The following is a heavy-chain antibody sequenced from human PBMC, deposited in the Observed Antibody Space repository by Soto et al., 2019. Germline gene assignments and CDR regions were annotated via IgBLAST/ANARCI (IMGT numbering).Heavy chain of an antibody. Sequence: PSETLSLTCTVSGGSISSGDYYWSWIRQPPGKGLEWIGYIYYSGSTYYNLSLKSRVTISVDTSKNQFSLKLSSVTAADTAVYYCARDPILTGYPSVDYYYYGMDVWGQGTTVTVSS. CDR2: IYYSGST. CDR3: ARDPILTGYPSVDYYYYGMDV. D-gene: IGHD3-9*01. V-gene: IGHV4-30-4*01. J-gene: IGHJ6*02. CDR1: GGSISSGDYY.